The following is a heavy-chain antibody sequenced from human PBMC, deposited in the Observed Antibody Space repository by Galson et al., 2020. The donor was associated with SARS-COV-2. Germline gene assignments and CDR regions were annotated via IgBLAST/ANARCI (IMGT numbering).Heavy chain of an antibody. D-gene: IGHD3-22*01. CDR3: AKGVFRHDSSGYYAPLDAFDI. Sequence: GGSLRLSCAASGFTFSSYGMHWVRQAPGKGLEWVAVISSDGSNKYYADSVKGRFTISRDNSKNTLYLQMNSLRAEDTAVYYCAKGVFRHDSSGYYAPLDAFDIWGQGTMVTVSS. CDR1: GFTFSSYG. V-gene: IGHV3-30*18. CDR2: ISSDGSNK. J-gene: IGHJ3*02.